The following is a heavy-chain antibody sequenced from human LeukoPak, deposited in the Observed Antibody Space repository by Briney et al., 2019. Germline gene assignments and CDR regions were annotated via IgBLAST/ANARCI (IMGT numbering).Heavy chain of an antibody. D-gene: IGHD3-22*01. Sequence: SETLSLTCAVYGGSFGGYYWSWIRQPPGKGLEWIGEINHSGSTNYNPSLKSRVTISVDTSKNQFSLKLSSVTAADTAVYYCARGGYYYDSSGYRAFDYWGQGTLVTVSS. J-gene: IGHJ4*02. CDR2: INHSGST. CDR1: GGSFGGYY. CDR3: ARGGYYYDSSGYRAFDY. V-gene: IGHV4-34*01.